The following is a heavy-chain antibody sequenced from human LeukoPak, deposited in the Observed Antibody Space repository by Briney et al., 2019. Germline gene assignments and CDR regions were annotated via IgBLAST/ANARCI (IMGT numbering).Heavy chain of an antibody. CDR3: ARYNWNDVVSALDS. D-gene: IGHD1-1*01. CDR1: GYTHSRYY. CDR2: INPNNGAT. Sequence: ASVKVSCKASGYTHSRYYIHWVRQAPGQGLEWMGWINPNNGATNYAQKFQGGVTMTRDTSITTFYMEVSSLTSDDTAVFYCARYNWNDVVSALDSWCQGTLVTVSS. J-gene: IGHJ4*02. V-gene: IGHV1-2*02.